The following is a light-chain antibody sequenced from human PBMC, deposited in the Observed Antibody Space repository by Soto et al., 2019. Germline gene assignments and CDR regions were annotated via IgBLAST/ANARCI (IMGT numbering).Light chain of an antibody. CDR1: QSVSRY. CDR3: HQRSSWPLCT. CDR2: DAS. Sequence: EIVLTQSPASLSLSPGERATLSCRANQSVSRYLAWYQQKPGQAPRLLIYDASNRATGIPARFSGSGSGTDFTLTTSTLEPEDFAVYYGHQRSSWPLCTFGQGTKLEIK. J-gene: IGKJ2*02. V-gene: IGKV3-11*01.